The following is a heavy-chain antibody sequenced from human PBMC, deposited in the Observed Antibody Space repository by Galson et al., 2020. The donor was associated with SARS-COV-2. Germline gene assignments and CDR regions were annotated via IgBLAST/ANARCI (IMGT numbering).Heavy chain of an antibody. CDR1: GGSISSYY. J-gene: IGHJ6*02. CDR3: ARDTDYLYYYYGMDV. V-gene: IGHV4-4*07. D-gene: IGHD4-17*01. CDR2: IYTSGST. Sequence: SETLSLTCTVSGGSISSYYWSWIRQPAGKGLKWIGRIYTSGSTNYNPSLKSRVTMSVDTSKNQFSLKLSSVTAADTAVYYCARDTDYLYYYYGMDVWGQGTTVTVSS.